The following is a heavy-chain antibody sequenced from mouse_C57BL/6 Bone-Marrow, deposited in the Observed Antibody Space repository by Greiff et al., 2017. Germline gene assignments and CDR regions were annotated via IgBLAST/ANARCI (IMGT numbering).Heavy chain of an antibody. D-gene: IGHD2-3*01. V-gene: IGHV1-82*01. CDR3: ARSRGWLLRSLFAY. CDR2: IYPGDGDT. CDR1: GYAFSSSW. J-gene: IGHJ3*01. Sequence: QVQLQQSGPELVKPGASVKISCKASGYAFSSSWMNWVKQRPGKGLEWIGRIYPGDGDTNYNGKFKGKATLTADKSSSTAYMQLSSLTSEDSAVYVCARSRGWLLRSLFAYWGQGTLVTVSA.